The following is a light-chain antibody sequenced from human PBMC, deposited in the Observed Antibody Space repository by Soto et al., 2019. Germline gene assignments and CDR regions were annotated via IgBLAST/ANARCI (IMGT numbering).Light chain of an antibody. Sequence: DIQMTQSPSAMSASVGDRVSITCRASQGIGNYLTWFQQKSGKVPKRLIYGASTLQSGVPSRFSGNGSGTEFTLTIISLQPEDSATYYCLQHNNYPWTFGLGTRWISN. CDR2: GAS. CDR1: QGIGNY. CDR3: LQHNNYPWT. V-gene: IGKV1-17*03. J-gene: IGKJ1*01.